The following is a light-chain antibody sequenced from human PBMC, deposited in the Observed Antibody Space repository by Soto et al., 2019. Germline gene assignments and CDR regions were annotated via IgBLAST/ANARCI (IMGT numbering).Light chain of an antibody. Sequence: EIVLTQSPGTLSLSPGERATLSCRASQSVSSIYLSWYQQKPRKAPMLLIHGISNRATGVPDRFSGSGSGTDFTLTISSLQSEDFATYYCLQYNTEPLTFGGGTRLEIK. CDR2: GIS. V-gene: IGKV3-20*01. CDR3: LQYNTEPLT. CDR1: QSVSSIY. J-gene: IGKJ5*01.